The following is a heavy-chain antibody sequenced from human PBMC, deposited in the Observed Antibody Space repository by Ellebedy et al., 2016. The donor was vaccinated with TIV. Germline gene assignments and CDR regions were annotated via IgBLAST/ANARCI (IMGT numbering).Heavy chain of an antibody. CDR1: GGSFSGYC. CDR3: ARGWLTGGERAFDI. CDR2: INHSGST. V-gene: IGHV4-34*01. Sequence: SETLSLTCAVYGGSFSGYCWSWIRQPPGKGLEWIGEINHSGSTNYNPSLKSRVTISVDTSKNQFSLKLSSVTAADTAVYFCARGWLTGGERAFDIWGQGTMVTVSS. J-gene: IGHJ3*02. D-gene: IGHD7-27*01.